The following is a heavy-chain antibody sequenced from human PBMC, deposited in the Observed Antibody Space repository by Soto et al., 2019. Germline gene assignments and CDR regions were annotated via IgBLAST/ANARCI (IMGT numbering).Heavy chain of an antibody. Sequence: SATLSLTCTVSGGSTSSGGYYWSWIRQHPGKGLEWIGYIYYSGSTYYNPSLKSRVTISVDTSKNQFSLKLSSVTAADTAVYYCASYCSGGSCHRQGVYWGQGTLVTVSS. CDR3: ASYCSGGSCHRQGVY. V-gene: IGHV4-31*03. CDR2: IYYSGST. D-gene: IGHD2-15*01. CDR1: GGSTSSGGYY. J-gene: IGHJ4*02.